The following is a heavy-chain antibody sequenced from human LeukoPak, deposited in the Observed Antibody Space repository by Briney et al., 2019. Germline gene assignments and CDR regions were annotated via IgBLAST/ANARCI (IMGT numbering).Heavy chain of an antibody. J-gene: IGHJ4*02. V-gene: IGHV3-30-3*01. CDR1: GFTLSSYA. CDR3: ARDAGHMIVVVILHY. D-gene: IGHD3-22*01. Sequence: GGSLRLSCAAPGFTLSSYAMHWVRQAPGKGLEWVAVISYDGSNKYYADSVKGRFTISRDNSKNTLYLQMNSLRAEDTAVYYCARDAGHMIVVVILHYWGQGTLVTVSS. CDR2: ISYDGSNK.